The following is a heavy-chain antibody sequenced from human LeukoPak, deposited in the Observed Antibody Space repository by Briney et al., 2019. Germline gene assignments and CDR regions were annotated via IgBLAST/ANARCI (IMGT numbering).Heavy chain of an antibody. V-gene: IGHV3-11*01. CDR3: TRAEGLGPGAHFDQ. J-gene: IGHJ4*02. CDR1: GFSFSRFY. Sequence: GGSLRLSCAASGFSFSRFYMSWVRHTPGKALEWISYIPTSGISVQYADSVRGRFTASRDDAMNSLHLQMDSLRVEDTAVYYCTRAEGLGPGAHFDQWGQGALVIVSS. CDR2: IPTSGISV.